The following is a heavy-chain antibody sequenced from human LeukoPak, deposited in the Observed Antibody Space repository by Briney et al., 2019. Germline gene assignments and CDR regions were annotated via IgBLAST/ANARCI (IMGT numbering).Heavy chain of an antibody. Sequence: GGSLRLSCAASGFTVSNTDMSWVRQAPGKGLEWVSVIYSGGSTYYTDSVKGRFTISRDTSKNTLYLQMNSLRAEDTAVYYCAAQGVFSHGGYWGQGTLVTVSS. CDR2: IYSGGST. D-gene: IGHD6-13*01. CDR3: AAQGVFSHGGY. CDR1: GFTVSNTD. V-gene: IGHV3-53*01. J-gene: IGHJ4*02.